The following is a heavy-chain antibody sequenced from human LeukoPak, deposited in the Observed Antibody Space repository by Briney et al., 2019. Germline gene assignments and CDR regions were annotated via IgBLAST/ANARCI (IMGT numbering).Heavy chain of an antibody. CDR3: ARSPFHYHGSGSYSI. J-gene: IGHJ4*02. CDR1: GFTVSSNY. V-gene: IGHV3-66*01. D-gene: IGHD3-10*01. Sequence: GGSLRLSCAASGFTVSSNYMSWVRQAPGKGLEWVSVIYSGGSTYYADSVKGRFTISRDNSKNTLYLQMNSLRAEDTAVYYCARSPFHYHGSGSYSIWGQGTLVTVSS. CDR2: IYSGGST.